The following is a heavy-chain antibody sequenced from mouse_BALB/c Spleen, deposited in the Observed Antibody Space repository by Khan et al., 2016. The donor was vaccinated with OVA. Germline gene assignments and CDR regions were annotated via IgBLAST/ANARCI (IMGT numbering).Heavy chain of an antibody. CDR2: ISYGGST. CDR3: ARKNYDGYAMDY. CDR1: GYSITSDYA. J-gene: IGHJ4*01. Sequence: EVQLQESGPGLVKPSQSLSLTCTVTGYSITSDYAWDWIRQFPGNKLEWMGYISYGGSTSYNPSLKSRISITRDTSKNQFFLQLNSVTTEDTAQYYCARKNYDGYAMDYWGQGTTVTVSS. D-gene: IGHD2-4*01. V-gene: IGHV3-2*02.